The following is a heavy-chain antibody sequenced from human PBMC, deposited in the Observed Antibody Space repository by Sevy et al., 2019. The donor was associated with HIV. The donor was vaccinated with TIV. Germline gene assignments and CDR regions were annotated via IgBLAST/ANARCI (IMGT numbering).Heavy chain of an antibody. CDR1: GFTFGTYD. CDR3: AKNRPPGGSLFSRHGMDV. D-gene: IGHD3-16*01. CDR2: ISSDGSYR. V-gene: IGHV3-30*18. J-gene: IGHJ6*02. Sequence: GGSLRLSCAASGFTFGTYDMHWVRQAPGKGLEWVAIISSDGSYRYYADSVRGRFSMSRANSKNTMYLQISGLLIEDTAVDYCAKNRPPGGSLFSRHGMDVWGRGTTVTVSS.